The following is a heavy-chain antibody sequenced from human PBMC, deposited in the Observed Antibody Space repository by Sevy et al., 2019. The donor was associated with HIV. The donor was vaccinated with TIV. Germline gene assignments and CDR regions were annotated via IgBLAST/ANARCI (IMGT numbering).Heavy chain of an antibody. CDR1: GYSLRKLS. CDR3: ATVGLGYYSGSSYYQGDWFDP. Sequence: PSVKVSCKVFGYSLRKLSMHWVRQAPGKGLEWMGSLDPGNGEITYAETLQGRVTMTEDTSTVTAYMELSSLTSEDTATYYCATVGLGYYSGSSYYQGDWFDPWGQGTLVTVSS. V-gene: IGHV1-24*01. D-gene: IGHD2-15*01. CDR2: LDPGNGEI. J-gene: IGHJ5*02.